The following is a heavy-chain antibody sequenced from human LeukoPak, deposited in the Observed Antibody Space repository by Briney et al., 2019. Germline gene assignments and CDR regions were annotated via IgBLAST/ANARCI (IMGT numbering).Heavy chain of an antibody. CDR2: IYSGGST. CDR1: GFTVSSNY. CDR3: ARVDSSGYFGAFDI. J-gene: IGHJ3*02. D-gene: IGHD3-22*01. Sequence: PGGSLRLSCAASGFTVSSNYMSWVRQAPGKGLEWVSVIYSGGSTYYADSVKGRFTISRDNSKSTLYLQMNSLRAEDTAVYYCARVDSSGYFGAFDIWGQGTLVTVSS. V-gene: IGHV3-66*02.